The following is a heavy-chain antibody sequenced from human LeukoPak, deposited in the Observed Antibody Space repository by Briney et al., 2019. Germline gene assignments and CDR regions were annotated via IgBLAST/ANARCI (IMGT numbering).Heavy chain of an antibody. CDR1: GFSISTYE. Sequence: PGGSLRLSCAASGFSISTYEMNWVRQAPGKGLEWVSYLSSSGTIYYADSVKGRFTISRDNAKNSLFPQMNSLRAEDTALYYCARRFDCWGQATLVTVSS. V-gene: IGHV3-48*03. CDR2: LSSSGTI. CDR3: ARRFDC. J-gene: IGHJ4*02.